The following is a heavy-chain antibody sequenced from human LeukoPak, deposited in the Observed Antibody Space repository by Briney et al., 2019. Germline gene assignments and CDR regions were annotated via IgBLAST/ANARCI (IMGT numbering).Heavy chain of an antibody. J-gene: IGHJ4*02. CDR3: AKDYYDSGGYYGY. CDR1: GFTFSSYA. Sequence: SGGSLRLSCAASGFTFSSYAMSWVRQAPGKGLEWVSAISGSGGSAFYADSVKGRFTISRDNSKNTLYLQMNSLRAEDTAVYYCAKDYYDSGGYYGYWGQGTLVTVSS. CDR2: ISGSGGSA. D-gene: IGHD3-22*01. V-gene: IGHV3-23*01.